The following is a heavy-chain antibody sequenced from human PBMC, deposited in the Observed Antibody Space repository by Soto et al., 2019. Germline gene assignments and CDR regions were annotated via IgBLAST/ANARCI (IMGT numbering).Heavy chain of an antibody. Sequence: QGQLVESGGGVVQPGRSLRLSCVASGFTFSSYGMHWGRQAPGKGLEWVAVIWDDGSRTFYADSVKGRFTISRDNCKNTLYLQMNSLGAEDTAGYYCARDLVTSSSWATKPAVWGQGTLVTVSS. CDR2: IWDDGSRT. CDR1: GFTFSSYG. CDR3: ARDLVTSSSWATKPAV. D-gene: IGHD6-13*01. J-gene: IGHJ4*02. V-gene: IGHV3-33*01.